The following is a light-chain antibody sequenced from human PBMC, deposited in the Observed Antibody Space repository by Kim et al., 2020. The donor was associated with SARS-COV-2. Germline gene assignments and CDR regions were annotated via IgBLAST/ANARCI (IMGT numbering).Light chain of an antibody. CDR2: EGS. Sequence: QSITISGTGTRSDVGSYNLVSWYQQRPGTAPKLMIYEGSKRPSGVSNRFSGSKSGNTASLTISGLQAEDEADYYCCSYAGSSTYWVFGGGTQLTVL. CDR3: CSYAGSSTYWV. J-gene: IGLJ3*02. V-gene: IGLV2-23*01. CDR1: RSDVGSYNL.